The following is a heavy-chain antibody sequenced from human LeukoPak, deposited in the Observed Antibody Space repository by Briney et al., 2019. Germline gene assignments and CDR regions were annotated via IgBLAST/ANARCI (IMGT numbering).Heavy chain of an antibody. CDR3: GSGSYFRLGDY. J-gene: IGHJ4*02. D-gene: IGHD1-26*01. CDR1: GFTFSSYW. V-gene: IGHV3-7*01. CDR2: IKQDGSEK. Sequence: GGSLRLSCAASGFTFSSYWMSWVRQAPGKGLEWVANIKQDGSEKYYVDSVKGRFTISRDNAKNSLYLQMNSLRAEDTAVYYCGSGSYFRLGDYWGQGTLVTVSS.